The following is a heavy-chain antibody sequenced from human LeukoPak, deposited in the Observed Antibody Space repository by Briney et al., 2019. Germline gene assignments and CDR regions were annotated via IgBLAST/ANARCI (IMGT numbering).Heavy chain of an antibody. J-gene: IGHJ5*02. Sequence: PSETLSLTCAVSGGSVSSSNWWSWVRQPPGKGLEWIGEIYHSGSTDYNPSLKSRVTISVDKSKNQFSLELSSVTAADTAVYYCARVDHILWGFDPWGQGTLVTVSS. V-gene: IGHV4-4*02. CDR2: IYHSGST. D-gene: IGHD2/OR15-2a*01. CDR3: ARVDHILWGFDP. CDR1: GGSVSSSNW.